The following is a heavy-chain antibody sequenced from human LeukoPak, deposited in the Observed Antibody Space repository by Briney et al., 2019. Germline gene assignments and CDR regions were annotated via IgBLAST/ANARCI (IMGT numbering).Heavy chain of an antibody. CDR3: VRSKSGTYGWFDP. J-gene: IGHJ5*02. CDR2: IYYTGST. D-gene: IGHD4-17*01. Sequence: SETLSLTCTVSGGSISGYYWSWIRQPPGKGLEWIEYIYYTGSTNYNPSLKSRVIISVDTSKNQFSLKVSSVTAADTAVYYCVRSKSGTYGWFDPWGQGTLVTVSS. CDR1: GGSISGYY. V-gene: IGHV4-59*01.